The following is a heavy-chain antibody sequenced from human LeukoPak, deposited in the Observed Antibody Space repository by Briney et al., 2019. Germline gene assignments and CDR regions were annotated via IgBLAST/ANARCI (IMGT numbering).Heavy chain of an antibody. CDR3: ARHQTLRYFDWLPDY. Sequence: SETLSLTCAVYGGSFSGYYWSWIRQPPGKGLEWIGEINHSGSTYYNPSLKSRVTISIDTSKNQFSLKPNSVTAADTAVYYCARHQTLRYFDWLPDYWGQGTLVTVSS. CDR2: INHSGST. D-gene: IGHD3-9*01. V-gene: IGHV4-34*01. CDR1: GGSFSGYY. J-gene: IGHJ4*02.